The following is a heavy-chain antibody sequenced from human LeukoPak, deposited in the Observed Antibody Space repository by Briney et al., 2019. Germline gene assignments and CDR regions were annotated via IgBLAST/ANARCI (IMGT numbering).Heavy chain of an antibody. V-gene: IGHV3-23*01. CDR2: ISGSGGNT. Sequence: PGGSLRLSCAASGFTFSNYAMNWVRQAPGKGLEWVSTISGSGGNTYYADSVKGRFTISGDNSKSTLYLQTNSLRAVDTAVYYCANALGYCSSTSCYTWGQGTLVTVSS. CDR1: GFTFSNYA. J-gene: IGHJ5*02. CDR3: ANALGYCSSTSCYT. D-gene: IGHD2-2*02.